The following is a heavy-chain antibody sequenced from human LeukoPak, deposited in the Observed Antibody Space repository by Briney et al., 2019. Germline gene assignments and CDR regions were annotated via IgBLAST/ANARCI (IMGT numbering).Heavy chain of an antibody. V-gene: IGHV3-64D*06. CDR3: VKVLGSLYYYDS. D-gene: IGHD3-22*01. J-gene: IGHJ5*01. CDR2: ISDTGGST. Sequence: GGSLRLSCSASGFTLSNYAMHWVRQAPGQGLEYVSAISDTGGSTFYADSVKGRFTISRDNSKNTLYLQMSSLRAEDTAVYYCVKVLGSLYYYDSWGQGTLVTVSS. CDR1: GFTLSNYA.